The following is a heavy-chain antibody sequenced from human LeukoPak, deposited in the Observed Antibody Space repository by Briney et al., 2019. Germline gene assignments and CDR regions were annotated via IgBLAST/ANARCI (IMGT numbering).Heavy chain of an antibody. CDR1: GLTFSSYS. D-gene: IGHD1-14*01. J-gene: IGHJ3*02. Sequence: GGSLRLSCAASGLTFSSYSMNWVRQAPGKGLEWVSTISTSSSYIYYEDSLKGRFTISRDNAKNSLYLQMSSLRAEDTAVYYCTRDEPIGVFDIWGQGTMVSVSS. V-gene: IGHV3-21*01. CDR3: TRDEPIGVFDI. CDR2: ISTSSSYI.